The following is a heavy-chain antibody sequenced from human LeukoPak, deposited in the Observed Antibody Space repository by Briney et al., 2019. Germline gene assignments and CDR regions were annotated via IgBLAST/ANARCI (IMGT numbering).Heavy chain of an antibody. J-gene: IGHJ4*02. CDR3: ARDGDYDYVWGSYRYSDY. V-gene: IGHV1-18*01. CDR1: DYTFTSYG. Sequence: ASVKVSCKASDYTFTSYGISWVRQAPGQGLERMGWISAYNGNTNYAQKLQGRVTMTTDTSTSTAYMELRSLRSDDTAVYYCARDGDYDYVWGSYRYSDYWGQGTLVTVSS. D-gene: IGHD3-16*02. CDR2: ISAYNGNT.